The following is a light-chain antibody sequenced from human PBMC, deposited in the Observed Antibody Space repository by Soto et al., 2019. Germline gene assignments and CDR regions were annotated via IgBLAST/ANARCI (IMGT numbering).Light chain of an antibody. V-gene: IGLV3-21*04. J-gene: IGLJ2*01. CDR3: QVWDSSSDRVV. CDR1: NIGSKS. Sequence: SSELTQPPSVSVAPGKTARITCGGNNIGSKSVHWYQQKPGQAPVLVIYYDSDRPSGIPERSSGSNSGNTATLTISRVEAGDEADYYCQVWDSSSDRVVFGGGTKLTVL. CDR2: YDS.